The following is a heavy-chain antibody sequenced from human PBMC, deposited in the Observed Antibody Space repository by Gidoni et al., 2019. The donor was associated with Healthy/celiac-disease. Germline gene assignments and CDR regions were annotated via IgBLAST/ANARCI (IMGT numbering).Heavy chain of an antibody. CDR3: ASGVEGPGAFDY. CDR1: GITFSDYY. D-gene: IGHD2-15*01. Sequence: QVQLVESGGGLVKPGGSLRLSCAATGITFSDYYMSWIRQAPGKGLDWVSYIISSISYTTYADSVKGRFTISIDTATTSLYLQMNSLRAEDTAVYYCASGVEGPGAFDYWGQGTLVTVSS. CDR2: IISSISYT. J-gene: IGHJ4*02. V-gene: IGHV3-11*05.